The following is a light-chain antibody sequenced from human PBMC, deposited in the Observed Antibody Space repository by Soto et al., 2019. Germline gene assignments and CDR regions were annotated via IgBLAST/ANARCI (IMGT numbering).Light chain of an antibody. CDR2: DAS. Sequence: EIVLTQSPGTLSLSPGERATLSCRASQSVGQNYLGWVQQKLGQAPGLFIYDASKRATGIPDRFSGSGSGTDFTLTISRLEPEDFAVYYCHQYADSPLTFGGGTKVEIK. J-gene: IGKJ4*01. CDR1: QSVGQNY. V-gene: IGKV3-20*01. CDR3: HQYADSPLT.